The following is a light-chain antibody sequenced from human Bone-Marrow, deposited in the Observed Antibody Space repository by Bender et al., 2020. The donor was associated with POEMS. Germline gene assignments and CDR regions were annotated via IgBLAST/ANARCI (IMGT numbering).Light chain of an antibody. CDR2: EVS. V-gene: IGLV2-14*01. J-gene: IGLJ3*02. Sequence: QSALTQPASVSGSPGQSITISCTGPSIDLGPYHYVSWFQQHPGKAPKLIIFEVSNRPSGVSNRFSGSRSGNTASLTISRLQAEDEADYYCSFYTNNIWVFGGGTKVTVL. CDR1: SIDLGPYHY. CDR3: SFYTNNIWV.